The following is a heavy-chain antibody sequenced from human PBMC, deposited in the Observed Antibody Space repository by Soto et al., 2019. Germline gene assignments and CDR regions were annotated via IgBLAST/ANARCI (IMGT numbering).Heavy chain of an antibody. CDR3: AKERATTTAFDY. CDR1: GFTFSRDG. J-gene: IGHJ4*02. Sequence: GGSLRLSCAASGFTFSRDGMSWVRQAPGKGLEWVSLITDNGGSTYYADSVKGRFTISRDNTKNTLFLQMNSLRAEDTAVYYSAKERATTTAFDYWGQGALVTVSS. D-gene: IGHD4-17*01. CDR2: ITDNGGST. V-gene: IGHV3-23*01.